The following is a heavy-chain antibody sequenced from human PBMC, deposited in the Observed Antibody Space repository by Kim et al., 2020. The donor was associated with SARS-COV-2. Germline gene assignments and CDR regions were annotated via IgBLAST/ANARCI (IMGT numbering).Heavy chain of an antibody. V-gene: IGHV4-39*01. CDR3: ANQNPYWYFDL. CDR2: T. Sequence: TSNNPSLKSLVTISVDTSTHQFSLTLRSVTAADTAVYYCANQNPYWYFDLWGRGTLVTVSS. J-gene: IGHJ2*01.